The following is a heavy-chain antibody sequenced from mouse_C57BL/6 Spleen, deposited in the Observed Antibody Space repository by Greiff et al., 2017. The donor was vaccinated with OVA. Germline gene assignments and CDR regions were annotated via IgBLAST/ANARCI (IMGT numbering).Heavy chain of an antibody. Sequence: LVESGAELVRPGSSVKLSCKDSSFAFMASAMHWVKQRPGHGLEWIGSFTMYSDATEYSENFKGKATLTANTSSSTAYMELSSLTSEDSAVYYCAREETSYSNHGGFAYWGQGTLVTVSA. J-gene: IGHJ3*01. V-gene: IGHV1-49*01. CDR1: SFAFMASA. CDR2: FTMYSDAT. CDR3: AREETSYSNHGGFAY. D-gene: IGHD2-5*01.